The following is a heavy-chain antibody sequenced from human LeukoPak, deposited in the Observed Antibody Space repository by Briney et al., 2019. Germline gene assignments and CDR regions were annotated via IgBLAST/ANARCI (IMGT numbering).Heavy chain of an antibody. CDR1: GFTYSSYA. V-gene: IGHV3-23*01. CDR2: ISVSGGST. D-gene: IGHD6-13*01. J-gene: IGHJ4*02. CDR3: AKDSIAAARGGTDY. Sequence: GGSLRLSCAASGFTYSSYAMSWVRQAPGKGLEWVSAISVSGGSTYYADSVKGRFTISRDNSKNTLYLQMNSLRAEDTAVYYCAKDSIAAARGGTDYWGQGTLVTVSS.